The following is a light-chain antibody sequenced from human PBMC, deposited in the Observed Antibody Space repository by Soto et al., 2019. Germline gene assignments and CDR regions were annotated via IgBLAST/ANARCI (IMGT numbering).Light chain of an antibody. CDR2: QAS. CDR3: QQYNSYPPRT. J-gene: IGKJ1*01. CDR1: QRIGRW. V-gene: IGKV1-5*03. Sequence: DIQMTQSPSTLSASVGDRVTITCRASQRIGRWLAWYQQKPGKAPKFLIYQASSLESGVPSRFSGSGSGTEFTLTISSLQPDDFATYYCQQYNSYPPRTFGQGTKVEIK.